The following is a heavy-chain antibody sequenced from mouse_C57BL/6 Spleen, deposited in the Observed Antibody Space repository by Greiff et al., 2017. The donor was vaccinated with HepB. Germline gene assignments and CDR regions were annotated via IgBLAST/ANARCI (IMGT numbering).Heavy chain of an antibody. V-gene: IGHV1-82*01. CDR3: AALYYYGVGFAY. CDR1: GYAFSSSW. Sequence: VQLQQSGPELVKPGASVKISCKASGYAFSSSWMNWVKQRPGKGLEWIGRIYPGDGDTNYNGKFKGKATLTADKSSSTAYRQLSSLTSEDSAVYFCAALYYYGVGFAYWGQGTLVTVSA. J-gene: IGHJ3*01. CDR2: IYPGDGDT. D-gene: IGHD1-1*01.